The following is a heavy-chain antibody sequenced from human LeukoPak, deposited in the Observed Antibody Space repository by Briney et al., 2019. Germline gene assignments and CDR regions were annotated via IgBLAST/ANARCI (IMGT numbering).Heavy chain of an antibody. J-gene: IGHJ4*02. Sequence: PSETLSLTCTVSGGSISSYYWSWIRQPPGKGLEWIGYIYYSGSTNYNPSLKSRVTISVDTSKNQFSLKLSSVTAADTAVYYCATTEGWLTPFDYWGQGILVTVSS. CDR3: ATTEGWLTPFDY. CDR1: GGSISSYY. CDR2: IYYSGST. D-gene: IGHD6-19*01. V-gene: IGHV4-59*01.